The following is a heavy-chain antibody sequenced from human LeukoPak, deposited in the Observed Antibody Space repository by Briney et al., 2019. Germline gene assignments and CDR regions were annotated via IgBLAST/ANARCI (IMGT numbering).Heavy chain of an antibody. CDR2: INHSGST. Sequence: PSETLSLTCAVYGGSFSGYYWSWIRQPPGKGLEWIGEINHSGSTNYNPSLKSRVTISVDTSKNQFSLKLRSVTAADTAVYYCATQVAGYCSGGSCYYNAFDIWGQGTMVTVSS. J-gene: IGHJ3*02. CDR3: ATQVAGYCSGGSCYYNAFDI. CDR1: GGSFSGYY. V-gene: IGHV4-34*01. D-gene: IGHD2-15*01.